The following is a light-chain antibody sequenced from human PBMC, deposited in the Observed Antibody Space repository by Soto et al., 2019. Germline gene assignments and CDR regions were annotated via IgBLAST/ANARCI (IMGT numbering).Light chain of an antibody. V-gene: IGLV2-14*03. CDR3: SSYTKSSTEV. CDR2: DVI. J-gene: IGLJ2*01. CDR1: SSDIGAYNF. Sequence: QSVLTQPASVSGSPGQSITISCTGTSSDIGAYNFVSWYQQHPGKAPKLMIYDVINRPSGVSNRFSASKSGNTDSLTISGLQAEDEADYYCSSYTKSSTEVFGGGTKLTVL.